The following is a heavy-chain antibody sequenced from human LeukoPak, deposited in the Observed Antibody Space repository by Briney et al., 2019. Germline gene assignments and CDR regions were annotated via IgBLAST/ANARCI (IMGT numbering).Heavy chain of an antibody. CDR1: GGSISSSSYY. D-gene: IGHD3-10*01. CDR2: IYYSGST. V-gene: IGHV4-39*01. Sequence: SETLSLTCAVSGGSISSSSYYWGWIRQPPGKGLEWIGSIYYSGSTYYNPSLKSRVTISVDTSKNQFSLKLSSVTAADTAVYYCASLVRFGWFDPWGQGTLVTVSS. J-gene: IGHJ5*02. CDR3: ASLVRFGWFDP.